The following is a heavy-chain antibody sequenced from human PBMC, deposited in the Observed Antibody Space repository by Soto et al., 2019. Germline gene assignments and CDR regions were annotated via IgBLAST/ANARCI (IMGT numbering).Heavy chain of an antibody. CDR1: GYSISSGYY. J-gene: IGHJ4*02. D-gene: IGHD1-26*01. Sequence: PSETLSLTCAVSGYSISSGYYWGWIRQPPGKGLEWIGSIYHSGSTYYNPSLKSRVTISVDTSKNQFSLKLSSVTAADTAVYYCARGKWELLVPFDYWGQGTLVTVSS. V-gene: IGHV4-38-2*01. CDR2: IYHSGST. CDR3: ARGKWELLVPFDY.